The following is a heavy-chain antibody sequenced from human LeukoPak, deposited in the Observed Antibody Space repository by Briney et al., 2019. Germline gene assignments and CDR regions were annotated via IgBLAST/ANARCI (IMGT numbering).Heavy chain of an antibody. J-gene: IGHJ4*02. CDR2: IYHTGTT. D-gene: IGHD3-3*01. V-gene: IGHV4-59*01. CDR1: GDSITDYY. Sequence: SETLSLTCTVSGDSITDYYWSWIRQSPGQGLEWIGYIYHTGTTNSNPSLRSRVTISIDTSKNLFSLKLSSLTAADAAVYYCARRDFWSAIDHCSQGTLVTVSS. CDR3: ARRDFWSAIDH.